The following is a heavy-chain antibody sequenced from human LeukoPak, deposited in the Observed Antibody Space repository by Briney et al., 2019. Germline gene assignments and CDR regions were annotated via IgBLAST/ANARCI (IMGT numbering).Heavy chain of an antibody. V-gene: IGHV4-30-2*01. J-gene: IGHJ4*02. D-gene: IGHD3-9*01. CDR1: GGPIICGGYS. Sequence: SETLSLTCAGSGGPIICGGYSRRWIRQPPGKGLEWIGYIYHSGSTYYNPSLKSRVTISVDRSKNQFSLKLSSVTAADTAVYYCARNIYDILTGYSPFFDYWGQGTLVTVSS. CDR3: ARNIYDILTGYSPFFDY. CDR2: IYHSGST.